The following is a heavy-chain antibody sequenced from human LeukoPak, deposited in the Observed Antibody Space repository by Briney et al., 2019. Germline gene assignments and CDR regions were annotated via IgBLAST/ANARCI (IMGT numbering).Heavy chain of an antibody. V-gene: IGHV3-21*01. J-gene: IGHJ3*02. CDR2: ISSSSSYI. Sequence: GGSLRLSCAACGFTFSSYSMNWVRQAPGKGLEWVSSISSSSSYIYYADSVKGRFTISRDNAKNSLYLQMNSLRAEDTAVYYCARGFLEWATDAFDIWGQGTMVTVSS. D-gene: IGHD3-3*01. CDR1: GFTFSSYS. CDR3: ARGFLEWATDAFDI.